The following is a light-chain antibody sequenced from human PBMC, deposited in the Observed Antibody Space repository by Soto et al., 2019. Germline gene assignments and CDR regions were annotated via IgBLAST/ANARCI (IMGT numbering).Light chain of an antibody. J-gene: IGLJ3*02. CDR2: DTN. Sequence: QTVVTQEPSLTVSPGGTVTLTCGSTTGAVTSGHYPDWFQQKAGQAPRTLIYDTNKRHSLTPARFSGSLLGGKAALTLSGAQPEDEADYYCLLSYNGAQVFGGGTKLTVL. V-gene: IGLV7-46*01. CDR1: TGAVTSGHY. CDR3: LLSYNGAQV.